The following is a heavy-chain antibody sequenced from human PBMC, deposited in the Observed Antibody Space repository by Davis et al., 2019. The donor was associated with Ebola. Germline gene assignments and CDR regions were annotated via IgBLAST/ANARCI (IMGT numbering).Heavy chain of an antibody. CDR2: ISYDGSKK. J-gene: IGHJ3*02. V-gene: IGHV3-30*04. CDR3: ARGWDIVLLPATMAAAFDI. CDR1: GFTFSSYA. D-gene: IGHD2-2*01. Sequence: PGGSLRLSCAASGFTFSSYAMHWARQAPGKGLEWVAVISYDGSKKYYADSVKGRFTISRDNSKNTLYLQMNSLRAEDTAVYYCARGWDIVLLPATMAAAFDIWGQGTMVTVSS.